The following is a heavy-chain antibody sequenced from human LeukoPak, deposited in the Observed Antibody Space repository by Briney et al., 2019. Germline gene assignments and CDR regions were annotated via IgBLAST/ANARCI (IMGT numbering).Heavy chain of an antibody. Sequence: SVKVSCKASGGTFSSYAISWVRQAPGQGLEWMGGIIPIFGTANYAQKFQGRDTITADESTSTAYMELSSLRSEDTAVYYCAVRGGGYYYYGMDVWGQGTTVTVSS. V-gene: IGHV1-69*13. J-gene: IGHJ6*02. CDR1: GGTFSSYA. CDR3: AVRGGGYYYYGMDV. CDR2: IIPIFGTA. D-gene: IGHD3-16*01.